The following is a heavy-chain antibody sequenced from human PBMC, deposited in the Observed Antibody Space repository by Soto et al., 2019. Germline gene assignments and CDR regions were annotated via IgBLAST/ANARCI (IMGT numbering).Heavy chain of an antibody. CDR3: ARHCYYYDSSGYYYVWWFDP. Sequence: QLQLQESGPGLVKPSETLSLTCTVSGGSISSSSYYWGWIRQPPGKGLEWIGSIYYSGSTYYNPSLKSRVTISVDTSKNQFSLKLSSVTAADTAVYYCARHCYYYDSSGYYYVWWFDPWGQGTLVTVSS. V-gene: IGHV4-39*01. CDR2: IYYSGST. CDR1: GGSISSSSYY. D-gene: IGHD3-22*01. J-gene: IGHJ5*02.